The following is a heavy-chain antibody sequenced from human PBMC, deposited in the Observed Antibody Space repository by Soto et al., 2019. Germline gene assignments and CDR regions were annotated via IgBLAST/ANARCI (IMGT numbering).Heavy chain of an antibody. V-gene: IGHV3-23*01. CDR3: AKDASSGITSFDS. CDR2: VSGSAGST. J-gene: IGHJ2*01. CDR1: GFTFSSYA. Sequence: EVQLLESGGGLVQPAGSLRLSCAASGFTFSSYAMSWVRQAPGKGLEWVSVVSGSAGSTYYADSVKGRFTISRDNSKNTLYLQMNSLRAEDTAVYYCAKDASSGITSFDSWGRGTVVTVSS. D-gene: IGHD3-3*01.